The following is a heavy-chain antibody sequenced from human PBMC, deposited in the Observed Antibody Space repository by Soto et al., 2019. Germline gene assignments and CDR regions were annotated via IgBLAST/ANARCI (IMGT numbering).Heavy chain of an antibody. J-gene: IGHJ4*02. CDR1: GFTFSTYG. V-gene: IGHV3-30*03. CDR2: ISYDGSNK. CDR3: AHSWSCSSAWHHLDK. Sequence: PGGSLRLSCAASGFTFSTYGMHWVRQAPGKGLEWVAVISYDGSNKYYADSVKGRFTISRVNSKNTLYLQMTSLRADDTALYFCAHSWSCSSAWHHLDKWGQGTLVTVSS. D-gene: IGHD6-19*01.